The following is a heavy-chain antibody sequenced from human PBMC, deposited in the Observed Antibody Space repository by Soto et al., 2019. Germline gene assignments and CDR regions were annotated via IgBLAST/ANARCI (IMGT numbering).Heavy chain of an antibody. V-gene: IGHV3-48*03. CDR2: ISSSGSTI. D-gene: IGHD6-19*01. Sequence: AGGSLRLSCAASGFTFSSYEMNWVRQAPGKGLEWVSYISSSGSTIYYADSVKGRFTISRDNAKNSLYLQMNSLRAEDTAVYYCARGSSGWYGGRYWGQGTLVTVSS. CDR1: GFTFSSYE. CDR3: ARGSSGWYGGRY. J-gene: IGHJ4*02.